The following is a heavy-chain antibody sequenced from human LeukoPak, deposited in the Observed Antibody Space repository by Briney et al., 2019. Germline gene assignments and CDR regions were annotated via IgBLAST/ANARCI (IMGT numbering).Heavy chain of an antibody. V-gene: IGHV3-23*01. J-gene: IGHJ6*02. CDR2: ITGSGTNT. D-gene: IGHD3-10*01. CDR1: GFTFSNYA. Sequence: PGGSLRLSCVASGFTFSNYAMSWVRQAPGKGLEWVSAITGSGTNTYYADSMKGRFTISRDNSKNTVFLQMNSLRAEDTAVYYCAKGALWFGELSGMDVWGQGTTVTVSS. CDR3: AKGALWFGELSGMDV.